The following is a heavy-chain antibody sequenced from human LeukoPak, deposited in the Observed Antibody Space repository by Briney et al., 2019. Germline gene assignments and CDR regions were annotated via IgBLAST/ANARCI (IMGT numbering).Heavy chain of an antibody. D-gene: IGHD2-2*01. CDR3: ARLPIEEAAAPFDY. CDR2: IIPIFGTV. J-gene: IGHJ4*02. V-gene: IGHV1-69*13. Sequence: GASVKVSCKASGGTFSSYVISWVRQAPGQGLEWMGGIIPIFGTVKYAQRFQDRVTITADESTSTAHMELSRLRFEDTAVYYCARLPIEEAAAPFDYWGQGTLVTVSS. CDR1: GGTFSSYV.